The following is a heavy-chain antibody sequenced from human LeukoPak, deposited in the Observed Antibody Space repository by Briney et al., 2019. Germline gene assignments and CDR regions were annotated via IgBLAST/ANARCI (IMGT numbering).Heavy chain of an antibody. Sequence: ASVKVSCKASGYTFTSYGISWVRQAPEQGLEWMGWISAYNGNTNYAQKLQGRVTMTTDTSTSTAYMELRSLRSDDTAVYYCAREYYGSGSYSLRFDYWGQGTLVTVSS. CDR1: GYTFTSYG. CDR2: ISAYNGNT. J-gene: IGHJ4*02. V-gene: IGHV1-18*01. D-gene: IGHD3-10*01. CDR3: AREYYGSGSYSLRFDY.